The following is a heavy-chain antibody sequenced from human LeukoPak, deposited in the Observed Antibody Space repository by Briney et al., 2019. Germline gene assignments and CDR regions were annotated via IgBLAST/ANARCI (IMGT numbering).Heavy chain of an antibody. J-gene: IGHJ4*02. V-gene: IGHV3-15*01. CDR1: GFTFSNAC. CDR3: TTGIFDY. D-gene: IGHD1-14*01. CDR2: IKSKTDGGTT. Sequence: GGSLRLSCSASGFTFSNACMSWVRQAPGKGREWVGRIKSKTDGGTTEYAGHVKGRFTISRDDSKITLYLQMNSVRTEDTAVYYCTTGIFDYWGQGTLVTVSS.